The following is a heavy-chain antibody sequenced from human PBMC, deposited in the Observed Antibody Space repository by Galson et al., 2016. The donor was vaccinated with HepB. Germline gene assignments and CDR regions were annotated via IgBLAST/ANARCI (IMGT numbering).Heavy chain of an antibody. CDR3: ALGQGFLADY. CDR2: IKQDGSAK. V-gene: IGHV3-7*05. J-gene: IGHJ4*02. CDR1: GFTFSSYW. Sequence: SLRLSCAASGFTFSSYWMTWVRQAPGKGLEWVAIIKQDGSAKYYVDSLKGRFTISRDNAKNSLYLQMSSLRPEDTAVYYCALGQGFLADYWGQGTLVTVSS.